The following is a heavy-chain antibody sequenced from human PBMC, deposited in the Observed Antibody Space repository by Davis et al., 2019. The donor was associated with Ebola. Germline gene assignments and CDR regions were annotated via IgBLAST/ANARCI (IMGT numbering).Heavy chain of an antibody. Sequence: PSETLSLTCAISGDSVFGKNGAWNWIRQSPSSGLEWLGRTYYNSKWYNDYAISVKSRITVNPDTSKNQFSLLLNSVTPEDTAIYYCTRGWFRSGMDVWGKGTTITVSS. CDR1: GDSVFGKNGA. D-gene: IGHD6-19*01. CDR2: TYYNSKWYN. CDR3: TRGWFRSGMDV. J-gene: IGHJ6*04. V-gene: IGHV6-1*01.